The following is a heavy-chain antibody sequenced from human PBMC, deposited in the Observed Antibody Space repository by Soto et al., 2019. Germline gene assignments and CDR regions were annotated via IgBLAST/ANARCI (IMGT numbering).Heavy chain of an antibody. Sequence: ASETLSLTCAVSGGSISSGGYSWSWIRQPPGKGLEWIGYIYHSGSTYYNPSLKSRVTISVDRSKNQFSLNLNSVTAADTAVYFCARRITKIVVVFDYWGQGTLVTVSS. CDR1: GGSISSGGYS. V-gene: IGHV4-30-2*01. D-gene: IGHD3-22*01. CDR2: IYHSGST. J-gene: IGHJ4*02. CDR3: ARRITKIVVVFDY.